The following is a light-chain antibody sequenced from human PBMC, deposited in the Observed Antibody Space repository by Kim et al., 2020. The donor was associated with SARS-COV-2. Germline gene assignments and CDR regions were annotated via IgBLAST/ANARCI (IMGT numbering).Light chain of an antibody. CDR1: QSVSSY. J-gene: IGKJ4*01. V-gene: IGKV3-11*01. CDR3: QQRSNWPLT. Sequence: PGERATLSCRASQSVSSYLVWYQQKPGQAPRLLIYDASNRATGIPARFSGSGSGTDFSLTISSLEPEDFAVYYCQQRSNWPLTFGGGTKVDIK. CDR2: DAS.